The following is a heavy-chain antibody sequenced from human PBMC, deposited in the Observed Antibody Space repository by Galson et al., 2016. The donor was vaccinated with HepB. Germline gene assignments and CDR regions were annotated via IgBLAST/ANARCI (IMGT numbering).Heavy chain of an antibody. CDR2: TNGGNGNI. V-gene: IGHV1-3*01. CDR3: ATPPRRGSWFGP. CDR1: GYTFSSYA. Sequence: SVKVSCKASGYTFSSYAMHWVRRAPGQRLEWMGWTNGGNGNIKYSQKFQGRVTISRDTSASTAYMELSSLRSEDTPSYYCATPPRRGSWFGPWGKGTLVTVSS. J-gene: IGHJ5*02.